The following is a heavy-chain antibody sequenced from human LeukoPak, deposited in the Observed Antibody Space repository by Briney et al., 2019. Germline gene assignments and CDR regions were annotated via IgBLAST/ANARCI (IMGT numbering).Heavy chain of an antibody. CDR3: ARGYNYGFGYYFDY. V-gene: IGHV4-34*01. D-gene: IGHD5-18*01. CDR1: GGSFSGYY. Sequence: SETVSLTCSVYGGSFSGYYWSWIRQPPGKGLEWIGEINHSGSTNYNSSLQSRVTISLDTSKKQFSLKLSSVTAADTAVYYCARGYNYGFGYYFDYWGQGTLVTV. CDR2: INHSGST. J-gene: IGHJ4*02.